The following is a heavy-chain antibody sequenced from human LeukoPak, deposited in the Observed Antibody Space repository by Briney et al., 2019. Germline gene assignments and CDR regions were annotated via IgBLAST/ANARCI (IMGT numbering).Heavy chain of an antibody. CDR3: AKGGERYDDIYDY. V-gene: IGHV3-23*01. CDR2: IRDSGGTT. CDR1: GFTFSSYA. Sequence: GESLRLSCAASGFTFSSYAMNWVRQAPGKGLEWVSSIRDSGGTTYYEDSVKGRFTISRDNSNNILYLQMKSLRAEDTAVYFCAKGGERYDDIYDYWGRGTLVTISS. D-gene: IGHD3-9*01. J-gene: IGHJ4*02.